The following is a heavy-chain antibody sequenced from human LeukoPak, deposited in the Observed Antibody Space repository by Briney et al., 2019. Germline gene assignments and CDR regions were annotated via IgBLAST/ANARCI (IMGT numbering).Heavy chain of an antibody. Sequence: ASVKVSYKASGGTFSSYAISWVRQAPGQGLEWMGGIIPIFGTANYAQKFQGRVTITADESTSTAYMELSSLRSEDTAVYYCATSGGDGDYGYFDYWGQGTLVTVSS. D-gene: IGHD4-17*01. CDR1: GGTFSSYA. CDR3: ATSGGDGDYGYFDY. J-gene: IGHJ4*02. V-gene: IGHV1-69*13. CDR2: IIPIFGTA.